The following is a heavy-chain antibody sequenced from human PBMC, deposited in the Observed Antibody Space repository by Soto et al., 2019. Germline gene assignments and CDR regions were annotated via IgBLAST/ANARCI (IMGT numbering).Heavy chain of an antibody. CDR3: ARGSSRYYDSSGYHSFDY. D-gene: IGHD3-22*01. CDR2: IIPIFGTA. V-gene: IGHV1-69*13. CDR1: GGTFSSYA. J-gene: IGHJ4*02. Sequence: ASVKVSCKASGGTFSSYAISWVRQAPGQGLEWMGGIIPIFGTANYAQKFQGRVTITADESTSTAYMELSSLRSEDTAVYYCARGSSRYYDSSGYHSFDYWGQGTLVTSPQ.